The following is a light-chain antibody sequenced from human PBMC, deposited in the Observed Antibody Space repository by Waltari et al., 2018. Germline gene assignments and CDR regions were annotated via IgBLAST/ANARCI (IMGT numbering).Light chain of an antibody. CDR3: QAWHSTTAV. J-gene: IGLJ2*01. V-gene: IGLV3-1*01. CDR1: KLGEKY. CDR2: QDN. Sequence: SYDLTQPPSVSVSPGQTASITCSGHKLGEKYASWYQRKPGQAPVLVIYQDNKRPSGIPERFSGSNSGNTATLTISGTQAMDEADYYCQAWHSTTAVFGGGTELTVL.